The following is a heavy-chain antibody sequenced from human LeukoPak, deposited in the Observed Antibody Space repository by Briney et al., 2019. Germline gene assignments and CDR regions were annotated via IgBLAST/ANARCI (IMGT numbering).Heavy chain of an antibody. D-gene: IGHD3-3*01. CDR2: IYHSGRT. V-gene: IGHV4-38-2*02. CDR1: GYSISSGYD. J-gene: IGHJ4*02. Sequence: SETLSLTCSVSGYSISSGYDWGWMRQPPGKGLEWIGSIYHSGRTHYNPSLKSRVIISVDTSKNYFSLKLSSVTAADTAMYYCARDETYSDVWSGSAGGGKGNYLDYWGQGILVTVSS. CDR3: ARDETYSDVWSGSAGGGKGNYLDY.